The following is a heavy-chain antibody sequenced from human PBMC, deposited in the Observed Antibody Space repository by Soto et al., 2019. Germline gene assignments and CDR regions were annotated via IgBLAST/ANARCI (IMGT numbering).Heavy chain of an antibody. Sequence: EVQLVESGGGLVKPGGSLRLSWAASGFTFSSYSMNWVRQAPGKGLEWVSSISSSSSYIYYADTVKGRVTISSDKAKNPRYLQMNSLRAEDTAVYYCARYGPRPPWGQGTLVTVSS. V-gene: IGHV3-21*01. CDR3: ARYGPRPP. D-gene: IGHD6-6*01. J-gene: IGHJ5*02. CDR2: ISSSSSYI. CDR1: GFTFSSYS.